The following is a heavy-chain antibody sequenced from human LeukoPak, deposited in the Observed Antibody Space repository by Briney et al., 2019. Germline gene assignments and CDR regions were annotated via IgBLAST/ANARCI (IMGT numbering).Heavy chain of an antibody. J-gene: IGHJ6*03. CDR2: ISSSSSYI. CDR1: GFTFSSYS. Sequence: GGSLRLSCAASGFTFSSYSMNWVRQAPGKGLEWVSSISSSSSYIYYADSLKGRFTISRDNAKNSLYLQMNSRRAEDTAVYYCARDPLGYCSGGSCYYYYMDVWGKGTTVTVSS. CDR3: ARDPLGYCSGGSCYYYYMDV. D-gene: IGHD2-15*01. V-gene: IGHV3-21*01.